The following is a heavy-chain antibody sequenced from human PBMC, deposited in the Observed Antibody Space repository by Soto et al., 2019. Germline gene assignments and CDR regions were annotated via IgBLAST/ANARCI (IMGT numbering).Heavy chain of an antibody. CDR3: AGTGEIPYYHGMDV. J-gene: IGHJ6*02. D-gene: IGHD2-2*02. V-gene: IGHV1-69*01. CDR2: IIPIFGSA. Sequence: QVQLVQSGAEVKKPGSSVKVSCKAPGGTLSSYAINWVRQAPGQGLEWMGGIIPIFGSANYAPKFQGRVKISADESTSTAYVEVSSLRSEDTAVYYCAGTGEIPYYHGMDVWGQGTTVTVSS. CDR1: GGTLSSYA.